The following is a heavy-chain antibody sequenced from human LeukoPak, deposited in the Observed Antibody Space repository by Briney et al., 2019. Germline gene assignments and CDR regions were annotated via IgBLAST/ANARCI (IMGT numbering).Heavy chain of an antibody. CDR1: GFTFDDYA. V-gene: IGHV3-9*01. D-gene: IGHD3-9*01. CDR3: AKASMTPLRD. J-gene: IGHJ4*02. CDR2: ISWNSGTI. Sequence: GGSLRLSCAASGFTFDDYAMHWVRQAPGKGLEWVSGISWNSGTIGYADSVKGRFTISRDNSKNTLYLQMNSLRAEDTAVYYCAKASMTPLRDWGQGTLVTVSS.